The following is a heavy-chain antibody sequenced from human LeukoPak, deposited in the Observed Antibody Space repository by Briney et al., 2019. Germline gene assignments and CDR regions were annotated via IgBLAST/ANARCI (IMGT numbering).Heavy chain of an antibody. D-gene: IGHD3-10*01. CDR2: IYSGYTDT. J-gene: IGHJ3*02. V-gene: IGHV5-51*01. CDR1: GYSFTSYW. CDR3: ARRGPGWFGEGAFDI. Sequence: GESLKISCKGSGYSFTSYWIGWLGQMPGKGLEWMGVIYSGYTDTRYRPSFQGQVTISADKSISPTYLQWSSLKASDTAMYYCARRGPGWFGEGAFDIWGQGTMVTVSS.